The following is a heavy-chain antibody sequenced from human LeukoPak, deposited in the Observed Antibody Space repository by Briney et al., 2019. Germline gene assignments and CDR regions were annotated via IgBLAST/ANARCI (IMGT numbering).Heavy chain of an antibody. CDR3: ARDLPPPYYYDSSEYLIN. CDR2: IYSGGST. CDR1: GVTVSSNY. D-gene: IGHD3-22*01. V-gene: IGHV3-66*02. Sequence: GGSLRLSCAASGVTVSSNYMSWVRQAPGKGLEWVSVIYSGGSTYYADSVKGRFTISRDNSKNTLYLQMNSLRAEDTAVYYCARDLPPPYYYDSSEYLINWGQGTLVSVSS. J-gene: IGHJ4*02.